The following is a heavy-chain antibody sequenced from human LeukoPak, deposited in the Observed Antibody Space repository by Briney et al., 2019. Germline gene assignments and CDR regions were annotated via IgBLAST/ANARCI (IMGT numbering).Heavy chain of an antibody. CDR3: VRLDYSNFFDY. CDR1: GVSVSSGNYY. CDR2: VYSSGSN. D-gene: IGHD4-11*01. J-gene: IGHJ4*02. Sequence: PSQTLSLTCTVSGVSVSSGNYYWIWIRQATGKALVSIGRVYSSGSNKYKPSLKSRVTISLDTSKNQFSLKLSSVTAADTAIYYCVRLDYSNFFDYWGQGTLVTVSS. V-gene: IGHV4-61*02.